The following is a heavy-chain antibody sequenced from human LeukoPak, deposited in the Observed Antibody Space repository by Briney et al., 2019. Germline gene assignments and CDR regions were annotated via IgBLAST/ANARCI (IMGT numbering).Heavy chain of an antibody. Sequence: GGTLRLSCAASGFSFSAYGMSWVRRAPGKGLEWVSTISGSGGGIYYADSVKGRFTISRDNSKNTLFLQMNSLRAEDTAVYYCAELGITMIGGVWGKGTTVTISS. CDR3: AELGITMIGGV. D-gene: IGHD3-10*02. J-gene: IGHJ6*04. CDR2: ISGSGGGI. V-gene: IGHV3-23*01. CDR1: GFSFSAYG.